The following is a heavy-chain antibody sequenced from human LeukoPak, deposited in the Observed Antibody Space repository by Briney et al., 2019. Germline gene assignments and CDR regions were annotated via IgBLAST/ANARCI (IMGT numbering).Heavy chain of an antibody. V-gene: IGHV4-4*08. Sequence: SETLSLTCNVSGASIRSYHWSWIRQYPGKGLEWIGDIYTSGRTNYNPSLKSRVTIPLDTSKNQFSLKLTFVTAADTAVYYCARDHHSSVSFDIWGQGTTVTVSS. CDR1: GASIRSYH. J-gene: IGHJ3*02. D-gene: IGHD3-22*01. CDR3: ARDHHSSVSFDI. CDR2: IYTSGRT.